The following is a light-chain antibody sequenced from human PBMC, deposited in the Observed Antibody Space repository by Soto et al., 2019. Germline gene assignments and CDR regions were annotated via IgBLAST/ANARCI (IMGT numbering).Light chain of an antibody. CDR3: SARDDTLSGAV. CDR2: RSD. CDR1: SSNIGSNH. V-gene: IGLV1-47*01. J-gene: IGLJ2*01. Sequence: QSVLTQPPSTSGTPGQRVTISCSGSSSNIGSNHVYWYQQFPGMAPKLLMYRSDQRPTGVPDRFSGSKSGTSASPAISGFRSDDEADYYCSARDDTLSGAVFGGGTKLTVL.